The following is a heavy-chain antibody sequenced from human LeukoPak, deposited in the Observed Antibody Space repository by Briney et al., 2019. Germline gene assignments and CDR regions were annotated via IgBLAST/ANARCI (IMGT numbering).Heavy chain of an antibody. J-gene: IGHJ1*01. CDR1: GDSISRSDSY. CDR3: ARRRYYDGSGYLE. D-gene: IGHD3-22*01. V-gene: IGHV4-39*01. Sequence: PSETLSLTCSVSGDSISRSDSYWDWIRQPPGKGLEWIGTIYYSGRTYYSPPLNSRVTMSVDTSNSQFSLNLRSVTAADTAVYYCARRRYYDGSGYLEWGRGTLLSVSS. CDR2: IYYSGRT.